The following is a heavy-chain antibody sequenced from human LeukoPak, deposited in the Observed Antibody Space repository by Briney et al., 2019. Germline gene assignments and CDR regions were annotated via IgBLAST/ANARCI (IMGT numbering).Heavy chain of an antibody. CDR2: IYYSGST. CDR1: GGSINKYY. J-gene: IGHJ2*01. Sequence: PSETLSLTCTGSGGSINKYYWSWIRQPPGNGLKWIGYIYYSGSTNYNPSLQSRVTISVDTSKKQFSLKLSSVTAADTAVYYCARVWGNWYFDLWGRGTLVTVSS. D-gene: IGHD7-27*01. CDR3: ARVWGNWYFDL. V-gene: IGHV4-59*01.